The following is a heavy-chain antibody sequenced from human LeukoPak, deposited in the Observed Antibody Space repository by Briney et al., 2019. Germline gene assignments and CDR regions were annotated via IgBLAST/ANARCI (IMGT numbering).Heavy chain of an antibody. CDR1: GGTFSSYA. CDR2: IIPIFGIA. J-gene: IGHJ3*02. CDR3: ARVEGPYYYDSSGYQTGAFDI. V-gene: IGHV1-69*04. D-gene: IGHD3-22*01. Sequence: SVKVSCKASGGTFSSYAISWVRQAPGQGLEWMGRIIPIFGIANYAQKFQGRVTITADKSTSTAYMELSSLRSEDTAVYYCARVEGPYYYDSSGYQTGAFDIWGQGTMVTVSS.